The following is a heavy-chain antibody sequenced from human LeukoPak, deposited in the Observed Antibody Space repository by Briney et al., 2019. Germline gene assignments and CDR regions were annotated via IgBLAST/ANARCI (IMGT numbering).Heavy chain of an antibody. CDR3: ARRVELNDWASSGCYFDY. CDR1: GGSITDYY. Sequence: SETLSLTCTVSGGSITDYYWSWIRQPPGRGLEWMGYMYDIGNTYYNPSLKSRVAMSVDTFKNQFYVKLSSVTAADTAVYYCARRVELNDWASSGCYFDYWGQGTLVNASS. V-gene: IGHV4-59*08. D-gene: IGHD3-22*01. CDR2: MYDIGNT. J-gene: IGHJ4*02.